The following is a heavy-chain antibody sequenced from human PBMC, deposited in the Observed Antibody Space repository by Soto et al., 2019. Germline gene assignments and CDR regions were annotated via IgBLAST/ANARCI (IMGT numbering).Heavy chain of an antibody. CDR3: ARDHGSGWNWFDP. Sequence: PSETLSLTCTVSGGSISSYYWSWIRQPPGKGLEWIGYIYYSGSTNYNPSLKSRVTISVDTSKNQFSLKLSSVTAADTAVYYCARDHGSGWNWFDPWGQGTLVTV. CDR2: IYYSGST. CDR1: GGSISSYY. V-gene: IGHV4-59*01. D-gene: IGHD6-19*01. J-gene: IGHJ5*02.